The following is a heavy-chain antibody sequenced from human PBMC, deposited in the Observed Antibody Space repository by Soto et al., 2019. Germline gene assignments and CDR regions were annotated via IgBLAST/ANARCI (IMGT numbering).Heavy chain of an antibody. J-gene: IGHJ6*04. Sequence: GGSLRLSCAASGFTFSSYSMNWGRQAPGKELEWVSLIQSGGPTYYADSVKGRFTISRDTSENTVHLQMDSLRAEDTAVYYCARDDVLCDGGRCYGVPLDAWGKGTTVTVSS. D-gene: IGHD2-15*01. CDR2: IQSGGPT. CDR1: GFTFSSYS. V-gene: IGHV3-66*01. CDR3: ARDDVLCDGGRCYGVPLDA.